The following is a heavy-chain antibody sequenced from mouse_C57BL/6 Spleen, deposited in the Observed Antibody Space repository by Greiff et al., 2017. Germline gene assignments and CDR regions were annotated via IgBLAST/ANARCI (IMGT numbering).Heavy chain of an antibody. CDR1: GYAFSSYW. CDR3: ARDDGYLYYFDD. D-gene: IGHD2-3*01. J-gene: IGHJ2*01. Sequence: VQLVESGAELVKPGASVKISCKASGYAFSSYWLNWVKQRPGKGLEWIGQIYPGDGDTNYNGKFKGKATLTADKSSSTAYMQLSSLTSEDSAVYFCARDDGYLYYFDDWGKGTTLTVSS. V-gene: IGHV1-80*01. CDR2: IYPGDGDT.